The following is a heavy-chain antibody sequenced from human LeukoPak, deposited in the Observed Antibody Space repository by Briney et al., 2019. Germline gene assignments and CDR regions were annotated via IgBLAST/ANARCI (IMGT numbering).Heavy chain of an antibody. CDR2: VSGSGDGT. CDR3: AKERLGGNYGDYAVDY. V-gene: IGHV3-23*01. D-gene: IGHD4-17*01. J-gene: IGHJ4*02. Sequence: GGSLRLSCAASGFTFTCYAMSWVRQAPGKGLEWVSSVSGSGDGTYYADSVKGRFTISRDNSKKTLDLHMDSLRAEDTAVYYCAKERLGGNYGDYAVDYWGQGTMVTVSS. CDR1: GFTFTCYA.